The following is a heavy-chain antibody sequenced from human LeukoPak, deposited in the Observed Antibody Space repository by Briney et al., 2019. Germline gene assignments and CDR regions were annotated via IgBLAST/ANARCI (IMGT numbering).Heavy chain of an antibody. Sequence: PGGSLRLSCAASVFTVSSSSMNWGRLGPGKGLELVSVISSDVNTYYADSVKGRFTISRDNSRNTLSLQMHGLRADDTAVYYCARGQEQFSSPWQWGPRRKNFYYYGMDVWGQGTTVTVSS. V-gene: IGHV3-66*01. CDR2: ISSDVNT. CDR3: ARGQEQFSSPWQWGPRRKNFYYYGMDV. J-gene: IGHJ6*02. CDR1: VFTVSSSS. D-gene: IGHD6-19*01.